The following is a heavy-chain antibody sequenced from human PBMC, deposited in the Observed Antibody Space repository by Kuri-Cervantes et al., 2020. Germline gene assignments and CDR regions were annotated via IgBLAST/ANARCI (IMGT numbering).Heavy chain of an antibody. CDR2: INPNSGGT. J-gene: IGHJ4*02. CDR1: GYTFTGYY. D-gene: IGHD3-22*01. Sequence: ASVKVSCKASGYTFTGYYMHWVRQAPGQGLEWMGWINPNSGGTNYAQKFQGRVTMTRDTSISIVYMELSRLRSDDTAVYYCAREKRGYYDSSGYHPCDYWGQGTLVTVSS. CDR3: AREKRGYYDSSGYHPCDY. V-gene: IGHV1-2*02.